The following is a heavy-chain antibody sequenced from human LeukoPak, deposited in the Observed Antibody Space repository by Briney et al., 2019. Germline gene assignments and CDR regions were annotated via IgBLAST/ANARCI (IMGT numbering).Heavy chain of an antibody. Sequence: PGGSLRLSCAASGFTFSSYAMSWVRQAPGKGLEWVSFIYTGGSTFYADSVKGRFTISRDNSKNTLYLQMNSLRAGDTAIYYCARGHEALDYWGQGTLVTVSS. CDR2: IYTGGST. CDR1: GFTFSSYA. J-gene: IGHJ4*02. CDR3: ARGHEALDY. V-gene: IGHV3-23*03.